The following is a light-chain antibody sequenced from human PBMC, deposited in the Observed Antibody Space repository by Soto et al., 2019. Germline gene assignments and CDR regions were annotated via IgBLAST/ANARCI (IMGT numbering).Light chain of an antibody. CDR2: EVS. CDR3: SSYAGSYTLL. Sequence: QSALTQPASVSGSPGQSITISCTGTSSDVGAYNYVSWYQQHPGKAPKLLIYEVSYRPSGISDRFAGSASGSTASLTISGLQAEDEADYYCSSYAGSYTLLFGGGTKLTVL. CDR1: SSDVGAYNY. V-gene: IGLV2-14*01. J-gene: IGLJ2*01.